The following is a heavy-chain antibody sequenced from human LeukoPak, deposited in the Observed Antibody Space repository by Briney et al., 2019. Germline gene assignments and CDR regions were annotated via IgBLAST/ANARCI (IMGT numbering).Heavy chain of an antibody. J-gene: IGHJ6*03. V-gene: IGHV3-7*01. CDR3: AREITRELVVVITRSEYYMDV. CDR1: GFTFGDYA. D-gene: IGHD3-22*01. Sequence: GGSLRLSCTASGFTFGDYAMSWFRQAPGKGLEWVANIKQDGSEKYYVDSVKGRFTISRDNAKNSLYLQMNSLRAEDTAVYYCAREITRELVVVITRSEYYMDVWGKGTTVTISS. CDR2: IKQDGSEK.